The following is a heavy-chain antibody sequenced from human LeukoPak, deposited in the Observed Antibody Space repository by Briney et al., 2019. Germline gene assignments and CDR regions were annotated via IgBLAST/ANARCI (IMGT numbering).Heavy chain of an antibody. J-gene: IGHJ4*02. Sequence: TGGSLRLSCAASGFSFSTYTMNWARQAPGKGLEWLSYITSSSSTIYYADSVEGRFTVSRDNAKNSLYLQMNSLRDEDTAVYYCVRNEWGDYWGRGTAVTVSS. D-gene: IGHD1-26*01. CDR3: VRNEWGDY. CDR2: ITSSSSTI. CDR1: GFSFSTYT. V-gene: IGHV3-48*02.